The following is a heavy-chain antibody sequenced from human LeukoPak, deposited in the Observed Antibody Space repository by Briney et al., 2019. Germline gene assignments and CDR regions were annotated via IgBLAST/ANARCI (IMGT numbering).Heavy chain of an antibody. J-gene: IGHJ4*02. V-gene: IGHV3-23*01. CDR1: GFTFSSYG. Sequence: GGSLRLSCAASGFTFSSYGMSWVRQAPGKGLEWVSAISGSGGSTYYANSVKGRFTISRDNSKNTLYLQMNSLRAEDTAVYYCAKGGLVILPFFDYWGQGTLVTVSS. D-gene: IGHD3-9*01. CDR3: AKGGLVILPFFDY. CDR2: ISGSGGST.